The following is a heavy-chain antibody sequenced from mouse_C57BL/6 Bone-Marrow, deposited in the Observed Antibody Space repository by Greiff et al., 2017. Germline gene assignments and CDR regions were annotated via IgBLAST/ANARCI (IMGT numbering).Heavy chain of an antibody. Sequence: QVQLQQPGAELVKPGASVKMSCKASGYTFTSYWITWVKQRPGQGLEWIGGIYPGSGSTNYNEKFKGKATLTVDTSSSTAYMQLSSLTSEDSAVYYCAMYGYAMDYWGQGTSVTVSS. CDR1: GYTFTSYW. CDR2: IYPGSGST. V-gene: IGHV1-55*01. D-gene: IGHD2-10*02. J-gene: IGHJ4*01. CDR3: AMYGYAMDY.